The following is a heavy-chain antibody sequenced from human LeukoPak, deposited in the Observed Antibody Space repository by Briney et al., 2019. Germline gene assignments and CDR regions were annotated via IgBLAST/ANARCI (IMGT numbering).Heavy chain of an antibody. CDR2: ISYDGSNK. V-gene: IGHV3-30*03. CDR3: ARSRGVVSDI. D-gene: IGHD2-21*01. Sequence: PGGSLRLSCAASGFTFSSYGMHWVRQAPGKGLEWVAVISYDGSNKYYADSVKGRFTISRDNSKNTLYLQMNSLRAEDTAVYYCARSRGVVSDIWGQGTMVTVSS. CDR1: GFTFSSYG. J-gene: IGHJ3*02.